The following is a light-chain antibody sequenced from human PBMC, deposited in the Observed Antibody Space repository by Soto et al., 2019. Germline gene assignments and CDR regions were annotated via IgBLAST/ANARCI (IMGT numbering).Light chain of an antibody. Sequence: EIVMTQSPATLSVSPGERATLSCRASQSVGSYLAWYQQKPGQAPRLLIYGASTRATDIPARFSGSGSGTEFALTIRNLHAKDFAGYRWQQYKHWPSITFGQGTRLEFK. J-gene: IGKJ5*01. CDR3: QQYKHWPSIT. V-gene: IGKV3-15*01. CDR2: GAS. CDR1: QSVGSY.